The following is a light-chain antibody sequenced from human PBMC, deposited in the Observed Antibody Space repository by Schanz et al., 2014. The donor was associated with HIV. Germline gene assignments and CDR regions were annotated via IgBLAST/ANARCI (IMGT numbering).Light chain of an antibody. Sequence: QSVLTQPPSVSGAPGQGVTISCTGSSSNIGAGYDVHWYQQLPGTAPKLLIYENNHRPSGVPDRISGSRSATSASLAITGLQAEDEANYYCQSYDSSLRVIVFGGGTKLTVL. CDR1: SSNIGAGYD. J-gene: IGLJ2*01. CDR3: QSYDSSLRVIV. CDR2: ENN. V-gene: IGLV1-40*01.